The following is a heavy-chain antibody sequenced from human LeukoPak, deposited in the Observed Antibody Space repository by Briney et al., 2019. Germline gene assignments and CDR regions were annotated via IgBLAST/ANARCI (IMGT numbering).Heavy chain of an antibody. V-gene: IGHV4-34*01. Sequence: SETLSLTCAVYGGSFSGYYWSWIRQPPGKGLEWIGVINHSGSTNYNPSLKSRVTISVDTSKNQFSLKLSSVTAADTAVYYCASEYSSGRRFDYWGQGTLVTVSS. CDR1: GGSFSGYY. J-gene: IGHJ4*02. CDR3: ASEYSSGRRFDY. D-gene: IGHD6-19*01. CDR2: INHSGST.